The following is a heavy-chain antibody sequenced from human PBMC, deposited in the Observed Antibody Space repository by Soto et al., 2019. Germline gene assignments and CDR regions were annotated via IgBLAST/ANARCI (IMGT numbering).Heavy chain of an antibody. J-gene: IGHJ4*02. CDR1: GFTFSSYG. CDR2: ISYDGSNK. CDR3: AKCENGATTGPFDY. Sequence: QVQLVESGGGVVQPGRSLRLSCAASGFTFSSYGMHWVRQAPGKGLEWVAVISYDGSNKYYADSVKGRFTISRDNSKNTLYLQMNSLRAEDTAVYYCAKCENGATTGPFDYWGQGTLVTVSS. D-gene: IGHD1-26*01. V-gene: IGHV3-30*18.